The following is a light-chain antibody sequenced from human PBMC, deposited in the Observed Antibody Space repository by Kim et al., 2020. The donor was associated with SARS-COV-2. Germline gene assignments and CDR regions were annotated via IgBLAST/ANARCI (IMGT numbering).Light chain of an antibody. J-gene: IGKJ2*04. CDR3: QHWNSDPCG. CDR2: KAS. V-gene: IGKV1-5*03. Sequence: DIQMTQSPSTLCASVGDRVTITCRDSRSISSWLAWYRQKQGQAPKLRMDKASSLERVVPSRFSRSGSGTGFTLNISSLQPYDCGTYYCQHWNSDPCGFSQRTKVDIK. CDR1: RSISSW.